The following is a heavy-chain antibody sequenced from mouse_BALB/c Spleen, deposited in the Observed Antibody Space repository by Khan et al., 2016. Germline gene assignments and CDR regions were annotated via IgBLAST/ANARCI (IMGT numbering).Heavy chain of an antibody. V-gene: IGHV9-2-1*01. CDR2: INTETGEP. J-gene: IGHJ2*01. CDR1: GYTFTDYS. Sequence: QIQLVQSGPELKKPGETVKISCKASGYTFTDYSMHWVKQAPGKGLKWMGWINTETGEPTYADDFKGRFAFSLETSASTAYLQINNLTNEDTATYFCARELEYYFDYWGQGTTLTVSS. CDR3: ARELEYYFDY.